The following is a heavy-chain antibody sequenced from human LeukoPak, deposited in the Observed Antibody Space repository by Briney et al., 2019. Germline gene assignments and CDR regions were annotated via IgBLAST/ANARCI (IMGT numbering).Heavy chain of an antibody. CDR1: GGTFSSYA. D-gene: IGHD3-22*01. CDR3: ARGRPKANYYDSSGYYLRFDY. CDR2: IIPIFGTA. J-gene: IGHJ4*02. Sequence: GSSVKVSCKASGGTFSSYAISWVRQAPGQGLEWMGRIIPIFGTANYAQKFQGRVTITTDESTSTAYMELSSLRAEDTAVYYCARGRPKANYYDSSGYYLRFDYWGQGTLVTVSS. V-gene: IGHV1-69*05.